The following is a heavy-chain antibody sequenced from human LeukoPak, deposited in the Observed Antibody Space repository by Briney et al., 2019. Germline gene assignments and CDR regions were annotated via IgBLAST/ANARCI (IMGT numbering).Heavy chain of an antibody. J-gene: IGHJ4*02. Sequence: SETLSLTCAVSGGSISTGGYSWSWIRQPPGKGLEWIGYIYYSGSTYYNPSLKRRVTISVDRSKNQFSLKLTSVTAADTAVYYCARSGYYGSGSFSNFDYWGQGTLVTVSS. CDR3: ARSGYYGSGSFSNFDY. V-gene: IGHV4-30-2*01. CDR1: GGSISTGGYS. CDR2: IYYSGST. D-gene: IGHD3-10*01.